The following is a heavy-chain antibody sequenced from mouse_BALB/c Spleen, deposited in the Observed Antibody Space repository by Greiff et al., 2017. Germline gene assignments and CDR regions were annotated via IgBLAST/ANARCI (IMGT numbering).Heavy chain of an antibody. CDR1: GYSFTGYY. CDR3: ATCPLDGYDYFDY. J-gene: IGHJ2*01. Sequence: EVKLVESGAELVRPGSSVKISCKASGYSFTGYYMHWVKQSHVKSLEWIGRINPYNGATSYNQNFKDKASLTVDKSSSTAYMELHSLTSEDSAVYYCATCPLDGYDYFDYWGQGTTLTVSS. CDR2: INPYNGAT. D-gene: IGHD2-3*01. V-gene: IGHV1-31*01.